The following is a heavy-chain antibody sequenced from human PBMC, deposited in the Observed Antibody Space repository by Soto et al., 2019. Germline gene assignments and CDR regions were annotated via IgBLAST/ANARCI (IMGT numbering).Heavy chain of an antibody. J-gene: IGHJ4*02. CDR3: AKGGREDDGYEYYLDY. D-gene: IGHD5-18*01. CDR1: GFTFSSYA. CDR2: ISGSGGST. V-gene: IGHV3-23*01. Sequence: EVQLLESGGGLVQPGGSLRLSCAASGFTFSSYAMSWVRQAPGKGLEWVSAISGSGGSTYYADSVKGRFTISRDNSKNTLYRQMNSLRAEDTAVYYGAKGGREDDGYEYYLDYWGQGTLVTVSS.